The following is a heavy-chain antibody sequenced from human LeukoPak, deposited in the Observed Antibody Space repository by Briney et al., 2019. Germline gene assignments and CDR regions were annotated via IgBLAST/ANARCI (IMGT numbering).Heavy chain of an antibody. V-gene: IGHV4-30-4*08. J-gene: IGHJ5*02. Sequence: SQTLSLTCTVSGGSISTNDHYWSWIRQPPGKGLEWIGHIHYSGSTYYNPSLQSRVAISVDTSKNQFSLKLSSVTAADTAVYYCALGVGNNWFDPWGQGTLVTVSS. CDR2: IHYSGST. CDR3: ALGVGNNWFDP. CDR1: GGSISTNDHY. D-gene: IGHD2-15*01.